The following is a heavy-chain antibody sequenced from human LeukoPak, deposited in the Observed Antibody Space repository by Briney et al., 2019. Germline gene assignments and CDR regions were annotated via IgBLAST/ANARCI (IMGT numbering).Heavy chain of an antibody. J-gene: IGHJ4*02. D-gene: IGHD3-3*01. V-gene: IGHV3-9*01. Sequence: GGSLRLSCAASGFTFSSYATSWVRQAPGKGLEWVSGISWNSGSIGYADSVKGRFTISRDNAKNSLYLQMNSLRAEDTALYYCAKGSRITIFGVVSHWGQGTLVTVSS. CDR1: GFTFSSYA. CDR3: AKGSRITIFGVVSH. CDR2: ISWNSGSI.